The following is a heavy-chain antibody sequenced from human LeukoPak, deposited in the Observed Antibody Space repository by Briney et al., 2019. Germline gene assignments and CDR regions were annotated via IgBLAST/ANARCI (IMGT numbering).Heavy chain of an antibody. V-gene: IGHV4-4*02. CDR2: IAHDGTR. J-gene: IGHJ4*02. Sequence: SETLSLTCGVSGGSIDMTNYWSWVRQAPGKGLEWIGEIAHDGTRNYNASLRSRVAMSLDRANNQFSLSLTSVTAADTAVYYCARGPHYFDSWGQGILVTVSS. CDR1: GGSIDMTNY. CDR3: ARGPHYFDS.